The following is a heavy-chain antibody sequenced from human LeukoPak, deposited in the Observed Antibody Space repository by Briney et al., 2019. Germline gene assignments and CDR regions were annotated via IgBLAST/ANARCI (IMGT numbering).Heavy chain of an antibody. CDR3: ARGGNYGSGTYTSFDY. CDR2: INPNSGDT. D-gene: IGHD3-10*01. Sequence: ASVKVSCKASGYTFTGYYMHWVRQAPGQGLQWMGWINPNSGDTHFPQKFQGRVTMTTDTSITTAYMELSRLRSDDTAVYYWARGGNYGSGTYTSFDYWGQGALVTVSS. J-gene: IGHJ4*02. CDR1: GYTFTGYY. V-gene: IGHV1-2*02.